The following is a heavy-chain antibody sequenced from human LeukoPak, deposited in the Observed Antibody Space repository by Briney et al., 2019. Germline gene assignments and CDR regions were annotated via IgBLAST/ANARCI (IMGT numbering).Heavy chain of an antibody. CDR2: IIPIFGTA. CDR3: ARYTPDYYDSSGYLPWLNYYGMDV. Sequence: SVKVSCKASGGTFSSYAISWVRQAHGQGLEWMGGIIPIFGTANYAQKFQGRVTITADESTSTAYMELSSLRSEDTAVYYCARYTPDYYDSSGYLPWLNYYGMDVWGQGTTVTVSS. CDR1: GGTFSSYA. V-gene: IGHV1-69*13. D-gene: IGHD3-22*01. J-gene: IGHJ6*02.